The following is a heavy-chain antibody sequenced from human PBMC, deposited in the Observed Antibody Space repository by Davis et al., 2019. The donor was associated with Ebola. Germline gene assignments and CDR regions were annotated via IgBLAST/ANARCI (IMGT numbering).Heavy chain of an antibody. CDR1: GGSISSGGYY. J-gene: IGHJ4*02. D-gene: IGHD2-21*02. V-gene: IGHV4-39*07. Sequence: PSETLSLTCTVSGGSISSGGYYWSWIRQPPGKGLEWIGEINHSGSTNYNPSLKSRVTISVDTSKNQFSLKLSSVTAADTAVYYCARGGLLAYFDYWGQGTLVTVSS. CDR2: INHSGST. CDR3: ARGGLLAYFDY.